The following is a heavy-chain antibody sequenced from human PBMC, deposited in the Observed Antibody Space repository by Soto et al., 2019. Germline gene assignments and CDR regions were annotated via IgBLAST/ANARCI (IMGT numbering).Heavy chain of an antibody. CDR3: AKAALAVAGTGDYYFDY. CDR1: RFTFSSFN. J-gene: IGHJ4*02. Sequence: PGGSMRLSCAGSRFTFSSFNMNWVRQAPGKGLEWVSHISGSGGSTYYADSVKGRFTISRDNSKNTLYLQMNSLRAEYTAVYYCAKAALAVAGTGDYYFDYWGQGTLVTVSS. D-gene: IGHD6-19*01. CDR2: ISGSGGST. V-gene: IGHV3-23*01.